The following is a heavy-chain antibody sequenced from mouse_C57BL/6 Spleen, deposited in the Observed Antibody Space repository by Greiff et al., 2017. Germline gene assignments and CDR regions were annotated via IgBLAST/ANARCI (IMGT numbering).Heavy chain of an antibody. CDR1: GYTFTSYW. D-gene: IGHD6-2*01. V-gene: IGHV1-72*01. Sequence: VQLQQPGAELVKPGASVKLSCKASGYTFTSYWMHWVKQRPGRGLEWIGRIDPKSGGTKYNEKFKSKATLTSDKPSSTAYMQLSSLTSEDSAVYYCARESFDYWGQGTTLTVSS. CDR3: ARESFDY. CDR2: IDPKSGGT. J-gene: IGHJ2*01.